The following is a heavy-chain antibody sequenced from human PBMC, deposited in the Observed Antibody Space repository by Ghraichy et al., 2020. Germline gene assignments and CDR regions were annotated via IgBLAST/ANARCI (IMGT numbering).Heavy chain of an antibody. CDR1: GFTFSGHW. V-gene: IGHV3-7*01. Sequence: GGSLRLSCAASGFTFSGHWMSWVRQAPGKGLEWVANIKEDGSETYYVDSVKGRFTISRDNAKNSLYLQMNSLRAEDTAVYYCVTDEATSTGTDDYWGQGTLVTVSS. J-gene: IGHJ4*02. D-gene: IGHD1-14*01. CDR2: IKEDGSET. CDR3: VTDEATSTGTDDY.